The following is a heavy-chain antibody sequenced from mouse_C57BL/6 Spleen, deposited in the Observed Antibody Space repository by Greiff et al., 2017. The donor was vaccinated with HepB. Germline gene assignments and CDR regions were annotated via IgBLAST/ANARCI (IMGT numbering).Heavy chain of an antibody. D-gene: IGHD1-1*01. CDR3: TRDTTTVVARAMDY. CDR2: ISSGGDYI. CDR1: GFTFSSYA. V-gene: IGHV5-9-1*02. Sequence: EVNVVESGEGLVKPGGSLKLSCAASGFTFSSYAMSWVRQTPEKRLEWVAYISSGGDYIYYADTVKGRFTISRDNARNTLYLQMSSLKSEDTAMYYCTRDTTTVVARAMDYWGQGTSVTVSS. J-gene: IGHJ4*01.